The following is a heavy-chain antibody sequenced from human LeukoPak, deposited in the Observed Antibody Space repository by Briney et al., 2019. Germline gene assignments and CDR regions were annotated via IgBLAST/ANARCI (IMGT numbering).Heavy chain of an antibody. V-gene: IGHV1-8*01. Sequence: ASVKVSCKASGYTFTSYDINWVRQATGQGLEWMGWMNPNSGNTGYAQKFQGRVTMTRNTSISTAYMGLSSLRSEDTAVYYCARVGATAPVDDYWGQGTLVTVSS. J-gene: IGHJ4*02. CDR2: MNPNSGNT. D-gene: IGHD1-26*01. CDR1: GYTFTSYD. CDR3: ARVGATAPVDDY.